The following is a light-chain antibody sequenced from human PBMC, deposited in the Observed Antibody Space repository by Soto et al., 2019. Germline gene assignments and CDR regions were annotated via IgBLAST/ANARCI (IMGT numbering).Light chain of an antibody. CDR2: GAS. CDR3: QQRADWWT. Sequence: EIVLTQSPGTLSLSPGERATLSCRASQSITNNYLAWYQQKPGQAPRLLIYGASSRATGIPDRFSGSGSGTDFTLTISSLEPEDSAVYYCQQRADWWTFGQGTKVDIK. J-gene: IGKJ1*01. CDR1: QSITNNY. V-gene: IGKV3D-20*02.